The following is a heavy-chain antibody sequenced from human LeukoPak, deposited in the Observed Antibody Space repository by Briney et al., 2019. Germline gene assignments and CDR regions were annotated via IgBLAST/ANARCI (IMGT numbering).Heavy chain of an antibody. CDR1: GFTFSSYG. CDR2: ISYDGSNK. J-gene: IGHJ4*02. V-gene: IGHV3-30*18. Sequence: PGGSLRLSCAASGFTFSSYGMHWVRQAPGKGLEWVTVISYDGSNKYYADSVKGRFTISRDNSKNTLYLQMNSLRAEDTAVYYCAKLDILTGYSNWGQGTLVTVSS. D-gene: IGHD3-9*01. CDR3: AKLDILTGYSN.